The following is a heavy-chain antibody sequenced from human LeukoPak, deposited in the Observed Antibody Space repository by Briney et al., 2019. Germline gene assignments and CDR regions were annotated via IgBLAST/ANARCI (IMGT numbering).Heavy chain of an antibody. CDR1: GGSFSGYY. V-gene: IGHV4-34*01. Sequence: SETLSLTCAVYGGSFSGYYWSWIRQPPGKGLEWIGEINHSGSTNYNPSLKSRVTISVDTSKNQFSLKLSSVTAADTAVYYCARGMIAVAGTGTYYFDYWGQGTPVTVSS. J-gene: IGHJ4*02. CDR2: INHSGST. CDR3: ARGMIAVAGTGTYYFDY. D-gene: IGHD6-19*01.